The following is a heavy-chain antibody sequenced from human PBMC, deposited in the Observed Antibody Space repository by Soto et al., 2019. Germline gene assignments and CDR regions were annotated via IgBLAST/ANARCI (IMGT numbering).Heavy chain of an antibody. CDR2: ISAYNGNT. V-gene: IGHV1-18*01. CDR1: GYTFTSYG. J-gene: IGHJ3*02. D-gene: IGHD1-1*01. CDR3: ARYETTGTSPPGAFDI. Sequence: QVQLVQSGAEVKKPGASVKVSCKASGYTFTSYGISWVRQAPGQGLEWMGWISAYNGNTNYAQKLQGRVTMTKDTSTSKAYMELRSLRSDDTAVYYCARYETTGTSPPGAFDIWGQGTMVTVSS.